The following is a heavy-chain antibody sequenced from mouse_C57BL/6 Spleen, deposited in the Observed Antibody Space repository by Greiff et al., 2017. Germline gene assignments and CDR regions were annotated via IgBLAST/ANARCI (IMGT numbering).Heavy chain of an antibody. CDR3: ARDALSYDRGYFDV. V-gene: IGHV5-4*01. J-gene: IGHJ1*03. Sequence: EVKLMESGGGLVKPGGSLKLSCAASGFTFSSYAMSWVRQTPEKRLEWVATISDGGSYTYYPDNVKGRFTISRDNAKNNLYLQMSHLKSEDTAMYYCARDALSYDRGYFDVWGTGTTVTVSS. CDR2: ISDGGSYT. D-gene: IGHD2-4*01. CDR1: GFTFSSYA.